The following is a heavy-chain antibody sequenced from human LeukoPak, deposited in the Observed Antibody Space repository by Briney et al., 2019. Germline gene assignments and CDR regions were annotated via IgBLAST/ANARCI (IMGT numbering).Heavy chain of an antibody. CDR2: INHSGST. CDR1: GGSFSGYY. Sequence: SETLSLTCAVYGGSFSGYYWSWIRQPPGKGLERIGEINHSGSTNYNPSLKSRVTISVDTSKNQFSLKLSSVTAADTAVYYCARGLQLWGRGFGYYYYYMDVWGKGTTVTVSS. V-gene: IGHV4-34*01. D-gene: IGHD5-18*01. CDR3: ARGLQLWGRGFGYYYYYMDV. J-gene: IGHJ6*03.